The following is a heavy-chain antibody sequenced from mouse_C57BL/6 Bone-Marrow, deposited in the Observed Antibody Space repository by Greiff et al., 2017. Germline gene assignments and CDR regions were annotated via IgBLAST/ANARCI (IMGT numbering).Heavy chain of an antibody. CDR2: IDPENGDT. CDR3: TTPTGPWFAY. V-gene: IGHV14-4*01. CDR1: GFNIKDDY. J-gene: IGHJ3*01. D-gene: IGHD4-1*02. Sequence: VQLQQSGAELVRPGASVKLSCTASGFNIKDDYMHWVKQRPEQGLEWIGWIDPENGDTEYASKFQGKATITADTSSNTAYLQLSSLTSEDTAVYYCTTPTGPWFAYWGQGTLVTVSA.